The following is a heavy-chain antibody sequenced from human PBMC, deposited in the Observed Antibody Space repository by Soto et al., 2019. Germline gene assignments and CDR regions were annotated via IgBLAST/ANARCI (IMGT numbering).Heavy chain of an antibody. D-gene: IGHD3-10*01. CDR3: ARHITMDPLLVY. V-gene: IGHV3-23*01. CDR1: GFTFSTYA. J-gene: IGHJ4*02. CDR2: VDSSGGRT. Sequence: GGSLRLSCAASGFTFSTYAMNWVRQAPGKGLEWVSSVDSSGGRTYNADSVKGRFTISRDNSKNTLYLQMNSLRAEDTAVYYCARHITMDPLLVYWGQGTLVTVS.